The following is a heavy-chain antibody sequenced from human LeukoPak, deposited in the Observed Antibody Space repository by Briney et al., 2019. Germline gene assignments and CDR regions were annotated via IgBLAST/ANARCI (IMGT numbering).Heavy chain of an antibody. CDR2: LKPNSGDT. CDR3: ARDDEGRANFDY. V-gene: IGHV1-2*02. Sequence: GASVKVSCMASGYTFTGHYMHWVRQAPGQGLEWMGWLKPNSGDTNYAQKFQGRFTMTWDTSISTAYMELSRLRSDDTALYYCARDDEGRANFDYWGQGTLVTVSS. J-gene: IGHJ4*02. CDR1: GYTFTGHY.